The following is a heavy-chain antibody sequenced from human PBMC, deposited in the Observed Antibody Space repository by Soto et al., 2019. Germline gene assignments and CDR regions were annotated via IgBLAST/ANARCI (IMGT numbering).Heavy chain of an antibody. J-gene: IGHJ5*02. D-gene: IGHD1-26*01. CDR2: HYSGGST. CDR3: ARHRHPRGTVGATSPLDP. CDR1: GFSVSSNY. V-gene: IGHV3-53*01. Sequence: VGSLRLSCAISGFSVSSNYLSWVRQAPGKGLEWVSVHYSGGSTYYADSVQGRFTISRDKSNNTLYLQMRRVRAEDTAVYFCARHRHPRGTVGATSPLDPWGQGTQVTVSS.